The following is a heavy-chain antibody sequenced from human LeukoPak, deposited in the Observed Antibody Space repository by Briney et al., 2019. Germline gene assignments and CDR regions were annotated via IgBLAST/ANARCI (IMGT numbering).Heavy chain of an antibody. CDR2: INQGGSEK. CDR1: GFDFSDYW. J-gene: IGHJ4*02. CDR3: ARAQGYFDF. Sequence: GGSLTLSCAASGFDFSDYWMSWVRQAPGKGLEWVANINQGGSEKYYVDSLKGRFTISRDNPKNSLYLQMNSLRAEDTAVYYCARAQGYFDFWGQGTLVTVSS. V-gene: IGHV3-7*03.